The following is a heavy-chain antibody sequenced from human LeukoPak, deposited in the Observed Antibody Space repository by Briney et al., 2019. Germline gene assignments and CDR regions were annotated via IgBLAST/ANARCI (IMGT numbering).Heavy chain of an antibody. D-gene: IGHD3-10*01. Sequence: SETLSLTCSVSGGSITSHFWSWIRQPPRKGLEWIGYIHYSGSTNYNPSLKSRVTISPDTSKNQLFLKLNSVTAADTAVYYCARLVWLGESPGSWFDSWGRGTLVTVSS. CDR1: GGSITSHF. CDR3: ARLVWLGESPGSWFDS. J-gene: IGHJ5*01. V-gene: IGHV4-59*11. CDR2: IHYSGST.